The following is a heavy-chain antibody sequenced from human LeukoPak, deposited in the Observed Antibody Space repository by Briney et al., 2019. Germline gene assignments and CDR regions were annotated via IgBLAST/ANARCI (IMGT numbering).Heavy chain of an antibody. Sequence: GGSLRLSCAASGFTFSSHAMHWDRQAPGKGLEWVAVISYDGSNKYYADSVKGRFTISRDNSKNTLYLQMNSLRAEDTAVYYCARDYYDSSGYYSRSFDYWGRGTLVTVSS. CDR1: GFTFSSHA. CDR2: ISYDGSNK. V-gene: IGHV3-30-3*01. CDR3: ARDYYDSSGYYSRSFDY. J-gene: IGHJ4*02. D-gene: IGHD3-22*01.